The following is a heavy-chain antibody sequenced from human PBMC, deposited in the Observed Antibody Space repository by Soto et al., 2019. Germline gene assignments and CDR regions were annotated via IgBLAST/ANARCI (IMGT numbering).Heavy chain of an antibody. CDR1: GDSISSGAYY. CDR2: IYYSWST. D-gene: IGHD3-10*01. V-gene: IGHV4-30-4*01. Sequence: PSGTLSLTCTVSGDSISSGAYYWSWLRQPPGKGLEWIGYIYYSWSTYYNPSPKSRVTISVDTSTNQFSLKLSSVTAADTAVYYCARSPSSVRGVILGSWFDPWGQGTLVTVSS. J-gene: IGHJ5*02. CDR3: ARSPSSVRGVILGSWFDP.